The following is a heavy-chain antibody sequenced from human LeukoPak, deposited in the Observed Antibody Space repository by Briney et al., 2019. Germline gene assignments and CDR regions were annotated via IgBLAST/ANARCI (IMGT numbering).Heavy chain of an antibody. CDR2: IKQDGSVK. CDR1: GFTFSTYG. V-gene: IGHV3-7*03. CDR3: APRPE. Sequence: PGRSLRLSCAASGFTFSTYGMHWVRQAPGKGLEWVANIKQDGSVKHYVDSVKGRFAISRDNAKNSLYLQMNSLRTEDTAVYYCAPRPEGGQGTLVTV. J-gene: IGHJ4*02.